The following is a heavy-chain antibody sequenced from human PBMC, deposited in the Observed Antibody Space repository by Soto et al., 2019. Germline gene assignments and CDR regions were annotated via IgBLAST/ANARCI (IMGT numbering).Heavy chain of an antibody. Sequence: QVQLVQSGAEVKKPGSSVKVSCNASGGIFSNFAFNWIRQAPGQGLEWMGGIIPTLGTPHYEQKFLNRVTITADESTRTVYMEMSSLTVEDTAVYYCARVGLGAYDYWGQGTLVIVSS. D-gene: IGHD6-19*01. CDR3: ARVGLGAYDY. CDR1: GGIFSNFA. J-gene: IGHJ4*02. CDR2: IIPTLGTP. V-gene: IGHV1-69*01.